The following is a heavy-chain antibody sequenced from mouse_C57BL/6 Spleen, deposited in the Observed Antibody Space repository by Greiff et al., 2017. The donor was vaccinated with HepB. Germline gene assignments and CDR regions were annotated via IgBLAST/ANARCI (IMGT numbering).Heavy chain of an antibody. CDR1: GYTFTSYG. J-gene: IGHJ2*01. CDR3: ARDYYCSSYSYFDY. CDR2: IYPRSGNT. D-gene: IGHD1-1*01. V-gene: IGHV1-81*01. Sequence: QVQLQQSGAELARPGASVKLSCKASGYTFTSYGISWVKQRTGQGLEWIGEIYPRSGNTYYNEKFKGKATLTADKSSSTAYMELRSLTSEDSAVYFCARDYYCSSYSYFDYWGQGTTLTVSS.